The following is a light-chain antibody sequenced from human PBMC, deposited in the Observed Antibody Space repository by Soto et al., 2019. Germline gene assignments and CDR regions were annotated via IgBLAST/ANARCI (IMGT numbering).Light chain of an antibody. Sequence: EIVLTQSPGTLSLSPGERATLSCRASQSVSSSYLAWYQQKPGQAPRLLIYGASSRATGIPDRFSGSGSGTDFTVTMSRPETEDLAVYYCQQYGSSPPTFGQGTKVEIK. V-gene: IGKV3-20*01. CDR2: GAS. CDR1: QSVSSSY. J-gene: IGKJ1*01. CDR3: QQYGSSPPT.